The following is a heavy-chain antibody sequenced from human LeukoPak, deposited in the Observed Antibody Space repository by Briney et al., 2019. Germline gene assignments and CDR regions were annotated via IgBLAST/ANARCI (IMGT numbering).Heavy chain of an antibody. V-gene: IGHV3-23*01. CDR2: VDYSADST. Sequence: GGSLRLSCAASGFTFSSYSMNWIRQAPGKGLEWVSSVDYSADSTHYADSVMGRFTISRDNSKNTLYLQMNSLRAEDTAVYYCARGKFDFDYWGQGTLVTVSS. CDR3: ARGKFDFDY. CDR1: GFTFSSYS. D-gene: IGHD3-16*01. J-gene: IGHJ4*02.